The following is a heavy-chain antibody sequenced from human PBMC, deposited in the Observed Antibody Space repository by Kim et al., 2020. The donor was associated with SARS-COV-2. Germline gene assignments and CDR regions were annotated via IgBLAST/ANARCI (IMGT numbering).Heavy chain of an antibody. D-gene: IGHD3-16*01. J-gene: IGHJ3*02. CDR3: ARGRPNYDYVWGLFDAFD. V-gene: IGHV4-34*01. CDR1: GGSFSGYY. CDR2: INHSGST. Sequence: SETLSLTCAVYGGSFSGYYWSWIRQPPGKGLEWIGEINHSGSTNYNPSLKSRVTISVDTSKNQFSLKLSSVTAADTAVYYCARGRPNYDYVWGLFDAFD.